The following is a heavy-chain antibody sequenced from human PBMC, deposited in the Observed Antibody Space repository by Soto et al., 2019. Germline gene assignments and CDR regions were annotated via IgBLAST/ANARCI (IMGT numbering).Heavy chain of an antibody. CDR1: GYTFTDYW. Sequence: GESLKISCKGSGYTFTDYWIGWVRQLPGKGLEWMGIIYPGDSDTRYSPSFQGHVTITVDKSTSTAYLQWNTLKASDTAMYYCARHSSNFRYFNYDMDVWGQGTTVNVSS. CDR2: IYPGDSDT. CDR3: ARHSSNFRYFNYDMDV. V-gene: IGHV5-51*01. D-gene: IGHD6-19*01. J-gene: IGHJ6*02.